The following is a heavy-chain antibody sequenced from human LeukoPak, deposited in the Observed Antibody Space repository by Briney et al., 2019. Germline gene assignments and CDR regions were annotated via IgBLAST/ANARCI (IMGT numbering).Heavy chain of an antibody. CDR3: ARTEQQLVPGWFDP. CDR2: ISYDGSNK. D-gene: IGHD6-13*01. CDR1: GFTFSSYA. V-gene: IGHV3-30*04. Sequence: GGSLRLSCAASGFTFSSYAMLWVRQAPGKGLEWVAVISYDGSNKYYADSVKGRFTISRDNSKNTLYLQMNSLRAGDTAVYYCARTEQQLVPGWFDPWGQGTLVTVSS. J-gene: IGHJ5*02.